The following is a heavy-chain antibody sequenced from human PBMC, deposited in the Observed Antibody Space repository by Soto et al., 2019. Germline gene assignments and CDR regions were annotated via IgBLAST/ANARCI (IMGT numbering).Heavy chain of an antibody. CDR2: INSDGSST. CDR1: GFTFNSYW. V-gene: IGHV3-74*01. J-gene: IGHJ4*02. CDR3: ARGYRGSYGNDY. D-gene: IGHD1-26*01. Sequence: EVQLVESGGGLVQPGGSPRLSCAASGFTFNSYWMHWVRQAPGKGLVWVSRINSDGSSTNYADSVKGRFTISRDNAKNTVYLKMNSLRAEDTAVYFCARGYRGSYGNDYWGQGTLVTVSS.